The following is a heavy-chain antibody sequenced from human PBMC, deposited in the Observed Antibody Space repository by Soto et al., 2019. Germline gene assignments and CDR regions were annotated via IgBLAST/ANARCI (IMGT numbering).Heavy chain of an antibody. D-gene: IGHD6-19*01. CDR2: TYYRSKWYN. Sequence: SQTLSLTCAISGDSVSSNSAAWNWIRQSPSRGLEWLGRTYYRSKWYNDYAVSVKSRITINPDTSKNQFSLQLNSVTPEDTAVYYCAREIRGWSSGYYYYCGMDVWGQGTTVTVSS. CDR1: GDSVSSNSAA. J-gene: IGHJ6*02. V-gene: IGHV6-1*01. CDR3: AREIRGWSSGYYYYCGMDV.